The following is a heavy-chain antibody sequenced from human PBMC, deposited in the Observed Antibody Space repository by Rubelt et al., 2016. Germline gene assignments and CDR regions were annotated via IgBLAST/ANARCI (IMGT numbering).Heavy chain of an antibody. CDR1: GGAFSGYD. CDR2: INHREST. V-gene: IGHV4-34*01. Sequence: QVQLQQWGAGLLKPSETLSLTCAVYGGAFSGYDWSWIRQPPGKGLEWIGEINHRESTNYNPSLKGRCTISVEPSKNQFSLKRSSVTAADTAVYYCARLNYYGSVILYPWGQGTLVTVSS. J-gene: IGHJ5*02. CDR3: ARLNYYGSVILYP. D-gene: IGHD3-10*01.